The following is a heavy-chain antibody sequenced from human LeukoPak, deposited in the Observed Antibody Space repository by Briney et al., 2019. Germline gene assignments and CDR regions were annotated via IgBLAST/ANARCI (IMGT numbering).Heavy chain of an antibody. Sequence: SETLSLTCTVSGGSISSHYWSWIRQPPGKGLEWIGYIYYSGSTNYNSSLKSRVTISVDTSKNQFSLKLSSVTAADTAVYYCARAGLPPEYYDFWSGTGYFDYWGQGTLVTVSS. D-gene: IGHD3-3*01. CDR3: ARAGLPPEYYDFWSGTGYFDY. CDR2: IYYSGST. J-gene: IGHJ4*02. V-gene: IGHV4-59*11. CDR1: GGSISSHY.